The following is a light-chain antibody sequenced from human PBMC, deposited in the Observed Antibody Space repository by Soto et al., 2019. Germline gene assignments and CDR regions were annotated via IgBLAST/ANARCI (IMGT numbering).Light chain of an antibody. Sequence: SYELTQPPSVSVAPGQTARIAWAGDNVGSKIVHWYQQRVGQAPALVVYDDSHRPSGIPDRFSGSNSGNTATLTISRVEAGDEADYYCQVWDSSSDHYVFGSGTKVTV. CDR3: QVWDSSSDHYV. CDR1: NVGSKI. CDR2: DDS. V-gene: IGLV3-21*02. J-gene: IGLJ1*01.